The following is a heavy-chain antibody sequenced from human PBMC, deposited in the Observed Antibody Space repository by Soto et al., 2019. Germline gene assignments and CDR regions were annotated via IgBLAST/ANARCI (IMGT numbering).Heavy chain of an antibody. D-gene: IGHD3-10*01. J-gene: IGHJ5*02. CDR1: GFTFSNYA. CDR3: ARLGSGNYYMVS. CDR2: ISGSGGST. V-gene: IGHV3-23*01. Sequence: GGSLRLSCAAPGFTFSNYAMNWVRQAPGKGLEWVSVISGSGGSTYYADSVKGRFTISRDNSKNTLYLQMNSLRGEDTAVYYCARLGSGNYYMVSWGQGTLVTVSS.